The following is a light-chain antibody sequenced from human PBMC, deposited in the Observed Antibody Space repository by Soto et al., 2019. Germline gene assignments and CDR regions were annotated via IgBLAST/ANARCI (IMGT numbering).Light chain of an antibody. CDR1: SSNIGNNY. Sequence: QSVLTQPPSVSAAPGQKVTISCSGSSSNIGNNYVSWCQQFPGTAPKLLIYDNNKRPSGIPDRFSGSKSGTSATLGITGLQTGDEADYYCGTWDSSLSAYVFGTGTKLTVL. CDR2: DNN. V-gene: IGLV1-51*01. J-gene: IGLJ1*01. CDR3: GTWDSSLSAYV.